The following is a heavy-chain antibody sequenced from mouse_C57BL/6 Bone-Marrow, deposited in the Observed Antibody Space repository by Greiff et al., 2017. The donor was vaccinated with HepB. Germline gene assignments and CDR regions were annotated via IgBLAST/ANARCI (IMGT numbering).Heavy chain of an antibody. J-gene: IGHJ1*03. Sequence: VQLQQSGAELVRPGASVKLSCTASGFNIKDYYMHWVKQRPEQGLEWIGRIDPEDGDTEYAPKFQGKATMTADTSSNTAYLQLSSLTSEDTAVYYCALYYYGSRGWYFDVWGTGTTVTVSS. D-gene: IGHD1-1*01. CDR1: GFNIKDYY. CDR3: ALYYYGSRGWYFDV. CDR2: IDPEDGDT. V-gene: IGHV14-1*01.